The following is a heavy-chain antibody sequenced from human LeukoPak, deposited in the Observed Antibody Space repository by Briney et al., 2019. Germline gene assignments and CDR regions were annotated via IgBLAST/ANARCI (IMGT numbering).Heavy chain of an antibody. CDR3: ARGINWLDP. D-gene: IGHD5-24*01. V-gene: IGHV3-7*01. Sequence: GGSLRLSCAASGFTITSYWMSWVRQAPEKGLEWVAKINQDGSDKKYVDSVKGRFTISRDNAKNSLYLQMNSLRAEDTAIYYCARGINWLDPWGQGTLVTVSS. J-gene: IGHJ5*02. CDR1: GFTITSYW. CDR2: INQDGSDK.